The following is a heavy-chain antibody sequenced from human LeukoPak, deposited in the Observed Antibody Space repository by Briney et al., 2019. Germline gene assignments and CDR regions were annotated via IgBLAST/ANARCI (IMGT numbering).Heavy chain of an antibody. V-gene: IGHV3-53*01. J-gene: IGHJ4*02. CDR2: IYSGGST. CDR3: ASNYYESSGYTY. CDR1: GFTVSSNY. D-gene: IGHD3-22*01. Sequence: GGSLRLSCAASGFTVSSNYMSWVRQAPGKGLEWVSVIYSGGSTYYPASVKGRFTISRDNAKNTLYLQMNSLRAEDTAVYYCASNYYESSGYTYWGQGTLVTVSS.